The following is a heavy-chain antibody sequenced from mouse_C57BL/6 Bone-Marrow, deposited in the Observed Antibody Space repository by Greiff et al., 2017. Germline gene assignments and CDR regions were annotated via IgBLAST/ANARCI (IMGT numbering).Heavy chain of an antibody. Sequence: VQLQQPGAELVMPGASVKLSCKASGYTFTSYWMHWVKQRPGQGLEWIGEIDPSDSYTNYNQKFKGKSTLTVDKSSSTAYMQLSSLTSEGSPVYFCARGGLHTPFDCRGKSTTLTVSS. CDR2: IDPSDSYT. CDR3: ARGGLHTPFDC. CDR1: GYTFTSYW. D-gene: IGHD2-1*01. V-gene: IGHV1-69*01. J-gene: IGHJ2*01.